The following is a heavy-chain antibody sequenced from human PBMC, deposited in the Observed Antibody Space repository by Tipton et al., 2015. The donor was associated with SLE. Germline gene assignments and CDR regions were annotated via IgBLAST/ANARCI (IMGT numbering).Heavy chain of an antibody. J-gene: IGHJ4*02. CDR1: GFTFSNYA. V-gene: IGHV3-23*01. CDR2: ISGSGGST. Sequence: SLRLSCAASGFTFSNYALNWVRQAPGKGLEWVSSISGSGGSTYYIDSVKGHFTISRDNSRNTLYLQMNSLGAEDTAVYYCARRGIAVPGLDYWGQGTLVTVSS. D-gene: IGHD6-19*01. CDR3: ARRGIAVPGLDY.